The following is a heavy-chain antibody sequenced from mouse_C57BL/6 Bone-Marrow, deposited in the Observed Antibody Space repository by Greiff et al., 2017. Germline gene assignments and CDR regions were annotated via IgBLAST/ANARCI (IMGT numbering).Heavy chain of an antibody. CDR1: GFTFSSYA. D-gene: IGHD1-1*01. Sequence: EVMLVESGEGLVKPGGSLKLSCAASGFTFSSYAMSWVRQTPEKRLEWVAYISSGGDYIYYADTVKGRFTISRDNARNTLYLQMSSLKSEDTAMYYCTRDRGYYYGNYWYFDVWGTGTTVTVSS. J-gene: IGHJ1*03. V-gene: IGHV5-9-1*02. CDR2: ISSGGDYI. CDR3: TRDRGYYYGNYWYFDV.